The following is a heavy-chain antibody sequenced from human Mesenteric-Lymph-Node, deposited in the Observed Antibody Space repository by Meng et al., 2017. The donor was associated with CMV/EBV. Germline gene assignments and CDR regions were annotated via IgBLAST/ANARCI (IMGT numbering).Heavy chain of an antibody. D-gene: IGHD3-16*01. J-gene: IGHJ6*02. CDR3: ARQVGGYYGMDV. Sequence: GESLKISCAVSGFTVSTNYMSWVRQAPGKGLEWVSVIYSGGSTYYADSVKGRFTISRDNSRNTVYLQMNSLRAEDTAVYYCARQVGGYYGMDVWGQGTTVTVSS. CDR1: GFTVSTNY. CDR2: IYSGGST. V-gene: IGHV3-66*02.